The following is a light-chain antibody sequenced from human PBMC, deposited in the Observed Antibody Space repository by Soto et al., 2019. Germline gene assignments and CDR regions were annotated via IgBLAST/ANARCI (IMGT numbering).Light chain of an antibody. J-gene: IGKJ1*01. V-gene: IGKV1-39*01. CDR1: QSISSY. Sequence: DIQMTQSPSSLSASVGDRVTITCRASQSISSYLNWYQQKPGKAPKLLIYAASSLQSGVPSRFSGSGSGTDFTLTISSLQPKDFATYYSQQSYTTPTFGQRTKVEIK. CDR3: QQSYTTPT. CDR2: AAS.